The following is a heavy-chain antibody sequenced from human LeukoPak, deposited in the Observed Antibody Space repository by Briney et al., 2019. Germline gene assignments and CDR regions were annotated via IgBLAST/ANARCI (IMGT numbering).Heavy chain of an antibody. Sequence: SETLSLTCTVSGYSISSGYYWGWIRQPPGKGLEWIGIIYYTGTTYYIPSLQSRVAISVDTSKNQFSLKLTSVTTADTAVYYCARLLHDATWRFNYWGQGTLVTVSS. J-gene: IGHJ4*02. V-gene: IGHV4-38-2*02. CDR1: GYSISSGYY. CDR2: IYYTGTT. CDR3: ARLLHDATWRFNY. D-gene: IGHD4/OR15-4a*01.